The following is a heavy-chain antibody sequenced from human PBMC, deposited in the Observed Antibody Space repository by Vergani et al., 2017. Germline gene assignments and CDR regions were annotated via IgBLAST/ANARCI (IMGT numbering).Heavy chain of an antibody. J-gene: IGHJ4*02. Sequence: QVQLQESGPGLVKPSETLFLTCTVSGGSMSSYYWSWIRQPPGKRLEWIGSIYYSGSTNYNPSLKSRLTISLDTSMNQFSLKLSSVTAADTALYFCARDLRDDIMIGPDNMPFDSWGQGTLVTVSS. CDR2: IYYSGST. V-gene: IGHV4-59*01. CDR1: GGSMSSYY. CDR3: ARDLRDDIMIGPDNMPFDS. D-gene: IGHD3-9*01.